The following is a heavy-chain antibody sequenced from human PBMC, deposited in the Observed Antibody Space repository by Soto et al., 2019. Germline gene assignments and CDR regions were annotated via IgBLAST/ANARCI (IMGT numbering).Heavy chain of an antibody. D-gene: IGHD6-19*01. V-gene: IGHV5-51*01. CDR1: GYNFNNYW. CDR2: IYPGDSDT. J-gene: IGHJ4*02. CDR3: ARRAFSSGPCDY. Sequence: PGESLKISCTGSGYNFNNYWIGWVRQTPGKGLEWLGMIYPGDSDTKYSPSFQGPFTISADKSNSTAYLQWSSLKASDTAMYFCARRAFSSGPCDYWGRGTLVTVSS.